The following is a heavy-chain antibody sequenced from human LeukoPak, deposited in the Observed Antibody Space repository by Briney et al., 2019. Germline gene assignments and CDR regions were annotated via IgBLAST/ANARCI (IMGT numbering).Heavy chain of an antibody. CDR2: IIPIFGTA. J-gene: IGHJ6*02. CDR1: GGTFSSYA. V-gene: IGHV1-69*13. Sequence: SVKVSCKASGGTFSSYAISWVRQAPGQGFEWMGGIIPIFGTANYAQKFQGRVTITADESTSTAYMELSSLRSEDTAVYYCARGAVYDILTGYFDYYGMDVWGQGTTVTVSS. CDR3: ARGAVYDILTGYFDYYGMDV. D-gene: IGHD3-9*01.